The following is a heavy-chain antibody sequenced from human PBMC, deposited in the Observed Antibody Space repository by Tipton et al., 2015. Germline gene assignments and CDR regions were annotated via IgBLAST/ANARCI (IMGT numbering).Heavy chain of an antibody. Sequence: GSLRLSCAASGFTFSSYWMHWVRQAPGKGLVWVSRINTDGSSTSYADSVKGRFIISRDNAKNTLYLQMNNLRAEDTALYFCARDLRRPAFGIYHRGFDYWGRGILVTVAS. CDR3: ARDLRRPAFGIYHRGFDY. CDR2: INTDGSST. J-gene: IGHJ4*02. V-gene: IGHV3-74*01. D-gene: IGHD1-26*01. CDR1: GFTFSSYW.